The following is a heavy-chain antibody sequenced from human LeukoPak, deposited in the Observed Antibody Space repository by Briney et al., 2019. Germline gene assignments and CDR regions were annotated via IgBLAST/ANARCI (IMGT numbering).Heavy chain of an antibody. CDR2: IKQDGSEK. Sequence: GGSLRLSCAASGFTFSTYWMNWVRQAPGKGLEWVAHIKQDGSEKYYDDIVKGRFTISRDNAKTSLYLQMNSLRAEDTAVYYCARQLLNWNQEYDYWGQGTLVTVSS. D-gene: IGHD1-20*01. CDR3: ARQLLNWNQEYDY. V-gene: IGHV3-7*01. J-gene: IGHJ4*02. CDR1: GFTFSTYW.